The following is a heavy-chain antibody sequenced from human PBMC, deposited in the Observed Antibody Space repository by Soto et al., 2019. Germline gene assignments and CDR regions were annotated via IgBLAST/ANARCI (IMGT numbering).Heavy chain of an antibody. CDR1: GFTFSSYA. V-gene: IGHV3-23*01. J-gene: IGHJ6*02. Sequence: GGSLRLSCAASGFTFSSYAMSWVRQAPGKGLEWVSAISGSGGSTYYADSVKGRFTISRDNSKNTLYLQMNSLRAEDTAVYYCAKDAVPAARYYYYGMDVWGQGTTVTSP. D-gene: IGHD2-2*01. CDR3: AKDAVPAARYYYYGMDV. CDR2: ISGSGGST.